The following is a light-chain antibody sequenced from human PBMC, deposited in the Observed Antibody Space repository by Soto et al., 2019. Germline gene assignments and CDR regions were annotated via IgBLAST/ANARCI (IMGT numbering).Light chain of an antibody. CDR3: QVWDRSSDRVV. J-gene: IGLJ2*01. CDR2: DDT. Sequence: SYELTQPPSVSVAPGQTASITCGGNKIGSKSVHWYQQKPGQAPVLVVYDDTDRPSGIPERFSGSNSGNTATLTISRVEAGDEADYYCQVWDRSSDRVVFGGGTKLTVL. CDR1: KIGSKS. V-gene: IGLV3-21*02.